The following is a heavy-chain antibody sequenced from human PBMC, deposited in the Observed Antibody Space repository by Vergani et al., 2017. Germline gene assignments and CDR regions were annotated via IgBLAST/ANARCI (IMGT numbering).Heavy chain of an antibody. CDR2: INTNTGNP. D-gene: IGHD2-2*01. Sequence: HVQLVQSGSELKKPGASVKVSCKASGYTFTSYAMNWVRQAPGQGLEGMGWINTNTGNPTYAQGFTGRFVFSLDTSVSTAYLQISSLKAEDTAVYYCARCLCSSTSCFAGWWFDPWGQGTLVTVSS. CDR1: GYTFTSYA. V-gene: IGHV7-4-1*02. CDR3: ARCLCSSTSCFAGWWFDP. J-gene: IGHJ5*02.